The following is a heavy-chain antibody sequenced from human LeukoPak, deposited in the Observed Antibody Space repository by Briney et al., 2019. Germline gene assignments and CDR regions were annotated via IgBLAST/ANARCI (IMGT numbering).Heavy chain of an antibody. CDR3: ARGGYCSGGSCYVHYYYMDV. CDR1: GFTFGSYS. CDR2: ISSSSSYI. D-gene: IGHD2-15*01. J-gene: IGHJ6*03. Sequence: GGSLRLSCAASGFTFGSYSMNWVRQAPGKGLEWVSSISSSSSYIYYADSVKGRFTISRDNAKNSLYLQMNSLRAEDTAVYYCARGGYCSGGSCYVHYYYMDVWGKGTTVTVSS. V-gene: IGHV3-21*01.